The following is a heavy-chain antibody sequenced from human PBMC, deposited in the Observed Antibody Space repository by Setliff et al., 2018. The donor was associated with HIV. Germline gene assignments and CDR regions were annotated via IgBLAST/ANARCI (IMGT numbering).Heavy chain of an antibody. J-gene: IGHJ4*02. D-gene: IGHD6-13*01. Sequence: GGSLRLSCAASGFTFSNNWMAWVRLAPGKGLEWVANIKQDGSVKNYVDSVRGRFTISRDNAEDSLFLQMTGLRPEDTAMYYCARDRWFSNNWYSDYWGQGTLVTVSS. CDR3: ARDRWFSNNWYSDY. CDR1: GFTFSNNW. V-gene: IGHV3-7*05. CDR2: IKQDGSVK.